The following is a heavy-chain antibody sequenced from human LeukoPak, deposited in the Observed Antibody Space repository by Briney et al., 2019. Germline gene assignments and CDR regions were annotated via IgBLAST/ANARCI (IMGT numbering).Heavy chain of an antibody. D-gene: IGHD6-19*01. CDR3: ARHGYSSGSLAWFDP. CDR1: GGSISGYY. J-gene: IGHJ5*02. CDR2: IYYSGST. V-gene: IGHV4-59*01. Sequence: KPSETLSLTCTVSGGSISGYYWSWIRQPPGKGLEWIGYIYYSGSTNCNPSLKSRVTISVDTSKNQFSLKLSSVTAADTAVYYCARHGYSSGSLAWFDPWGQGTQVTVSS.